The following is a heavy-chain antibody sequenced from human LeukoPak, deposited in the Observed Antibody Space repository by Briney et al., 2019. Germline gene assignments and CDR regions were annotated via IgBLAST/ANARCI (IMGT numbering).Heavy chain of an antibody. CDR3: ASQDNKIRSGWYS. J-gene: IGHJ4*02. D-gene: IGHD6-19*01. V-gene: IGHV3-30*02. Sequence: GGSLRLSCAASGFTFSSYGMHWVRQAPGKGLDWVAFIPYAGTEKYYTDSVKGRFTISRDNSKNTLYLQMNSLRTEDTAVYYCASQDNKIRSGWYSWGQGTLVTVSS. CDR1: GFTFSSYG. CDR2: IPYAGTEK.